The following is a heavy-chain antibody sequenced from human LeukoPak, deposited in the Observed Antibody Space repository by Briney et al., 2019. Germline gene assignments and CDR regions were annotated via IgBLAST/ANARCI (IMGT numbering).Heavy chain of an antibody. Sequence: PSETLSLTCTVSGGSITSYFWSWIRQPPGKGLEWIGYIYHSGTTNYNPSLKSRVTISADTSKNQFSLKLSSVTAADTAVYYCAQKAPYSPAYSQHWGQGTLATVSS. J-gene: IGHJ1*01. CDR1: GGSITSYF. CDR3: AQKAPYSPAYSQH. D-gene: IGHD2-15*01. CDR2: IYHSGTT. V-gene: IGHV4-59*01.